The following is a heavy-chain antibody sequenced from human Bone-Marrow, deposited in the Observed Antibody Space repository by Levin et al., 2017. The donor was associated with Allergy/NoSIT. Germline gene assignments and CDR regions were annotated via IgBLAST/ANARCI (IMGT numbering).Heavy chain of an antibody. D-gene: IGHD2-15*01. V-gene: IGHV4-61*08. CDR1: GGSIISGDYY. Sequence: KSSETLSLTCTVSGGSIISGDYYWSWIRQAPGTGLEWIGRIYGSGSTTYNPSFKGRVSMSVDTSKNQFSLNLRSVTAADTAVYYCARDLVAGPSNWFDPWGQGTLVTVSS. J-gene: IGHJ5*02. CDR3: ARDLVAGPSNWFDP. CDR2: IYGSGST.